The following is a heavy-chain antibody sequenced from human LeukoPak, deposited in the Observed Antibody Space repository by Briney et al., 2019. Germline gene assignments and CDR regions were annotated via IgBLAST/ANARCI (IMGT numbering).Heavy chain of an antibody. J-gene: IGHJ4*02. CDR1: GGTFSSYA. D-gene: IGHD1-1*01. CDR3: ASQFVWNDDLGRYY. Sequence: ASVKVSCKASGGTFSSYAISWVRQAPGQGLEWMGGIIPIFGTANYAQKFQGRVTITTDESTSTAYMELSSLRSEDTAVYYCASQFVWNDDLGRYYWGQGTLVTVSS. CDR2: IIPIFGTA. V-gene: IGHV1-69*05.